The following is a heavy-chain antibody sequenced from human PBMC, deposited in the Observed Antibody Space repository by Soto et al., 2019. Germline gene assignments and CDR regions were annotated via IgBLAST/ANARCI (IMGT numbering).Heavy chain of an antibody. J-gene: IGHJ3*01. CDR2: FYDVDGS. D-gene: IGHD1-1*01. CDR3: ATWHEREHAYDV. V-gene: IGHV3-53*01. CDR1: GLTVSGKKS. Sequence: DVQLVESGGGLIQPGESLRLSCAAFGLTVSGKKSVAWVRRPQGKGLGWVPAFYDVDGSFYADSVKGRFTTSSDSSKTTVYLQMNGLRPDDTAVYYCATWHEREHAYDVWGQGTTVTVSS.